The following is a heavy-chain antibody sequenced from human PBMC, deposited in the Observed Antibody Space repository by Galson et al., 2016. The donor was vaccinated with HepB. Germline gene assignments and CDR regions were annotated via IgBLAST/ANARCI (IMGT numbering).Heavy chain of an antibody. CDR1: GFTFNTY. V-gene: IGHV3-53*01. Sequence: SLRLSCAASGFTFNTYMIWVRQAPGKGLEWVSLIENGGDTYYADSVKGRFAISRDNSKNTLYLQMNSLRVEDTAVYYCARVGPPYYFDYWGQGTLVTVSS. J-gene: IGHJ4*02. CDR3: ARVGPPYYFDY. CDR2: IENGGDT.